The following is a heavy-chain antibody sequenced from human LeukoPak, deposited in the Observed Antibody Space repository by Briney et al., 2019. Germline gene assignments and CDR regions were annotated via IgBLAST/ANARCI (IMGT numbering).Heavy chain of an antibody. V-gene: IGHV3-21*01. J-gene: IGHJ4*02. CDR2: ISSSSSYI. D-gene: IGHD6-19*01. CDR3: ARDVNISGWYGDY. Sequence: GGSLRLSCAASGFTFSSYSMNWVRQAPGKGLEWVSSISSSSSYIYYADSVKGLFTISRDNAKNSLYLQMNSLRAEDTAVYYCARDVNISGWYGDYWGQGTLVTVSS. CDR1: GFTFSSYS.